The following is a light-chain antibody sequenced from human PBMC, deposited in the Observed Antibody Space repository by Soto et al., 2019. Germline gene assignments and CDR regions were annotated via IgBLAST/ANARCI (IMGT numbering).Light chain of an antibody. V-gene: IGKV1-5*03. CDR2: KAT. Sequence: DIQMTQSPSTRSASVGDRVTITCRASQSISSWLAWYQQKTGKATKLLIYKATRLESGVPSRFSGSGSGTQFPLTISSLQPDDFATYYCQQYNSYPFTFGPGPKVDIK. CDR3: QQYNSYPFT. J-gene: IGKJ3*01. CDR1: QSISSW.